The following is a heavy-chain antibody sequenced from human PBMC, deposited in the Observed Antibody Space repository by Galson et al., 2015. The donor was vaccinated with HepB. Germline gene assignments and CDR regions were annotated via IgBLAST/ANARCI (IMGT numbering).Heavy chain of an antibody. J-gene: IGHJ4*02. Sequence: SVKVSCKASGGTFSSYAISWVRQAPGRGLEWMGGITPLFGTAKYAQRFQGRVTITADESTSTVYMDLSGLRSEDTAVYYCAREGIAAAANPVDYWGQGTLVTVSS. CDR2: ITPLFGTA. CDR1: GGTFSSYA. D-gene: IGHD6-13*01. CDR3: AREGIAAAANPVDY. V-gene: IGHV1-69*13.